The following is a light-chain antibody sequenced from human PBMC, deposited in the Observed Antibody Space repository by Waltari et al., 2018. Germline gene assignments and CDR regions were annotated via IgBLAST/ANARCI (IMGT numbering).Light chain of an antibody. CDR1: SSYVGTYNL. CDR3: CSYNDGPYV. V-gene: IGLV2-23*02. CDR2: EVT. Sequence: QSALPQPASGSGSPGQPIPIPVTGHSSYVGTYNLVSWYQQHPGKAPKLMIYEVTKRPSGVSSRFSASRSGNTASLTISGLQAEDEADYYCCSYNDGPYVFGTGTKVTVL. J-gene: IGLJ1*01.